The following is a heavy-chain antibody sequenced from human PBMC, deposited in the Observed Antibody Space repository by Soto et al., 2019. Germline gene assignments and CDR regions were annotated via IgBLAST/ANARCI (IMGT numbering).Heavy chain of an antibody. CDR3: ARDPGGYCSGGSCYPGQGWFDP. D-gene: IGHD2-15*01. CDR2: IYYSGST. V-gene: IGHV4-30-4*01. CDR1: GGSISSGDYY. J-gene: IGHJ5*02. Sequence: QVQLQESGPGLVKPSQTLSLTCTVSGGSISSGDYYWSWIRQPPGKGLEWIGYIYYSGSTYYNPSLKSRVTISVDTSKNQFSLKLSSVTAADTAVYYCARDPGGYCSGGSCYPGQGWFDPWGQGTLVTVSS.